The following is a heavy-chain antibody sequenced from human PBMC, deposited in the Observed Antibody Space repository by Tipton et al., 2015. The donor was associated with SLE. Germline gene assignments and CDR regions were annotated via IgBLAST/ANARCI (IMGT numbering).Heavy chain of an antibody. Sequence: TLSLTCAVSGGSISSSNWWSWVRQPPGKGLEWIGEIYHSGSTNYNPSLKSRVTISVDKSKNQFSLKLSSVTAADTAVVYCASAVVVNNDWYFDLWGRGTLVTVSS. CDR1: GGSISSSNW. J-gene: IGHJ2*01. V-gene: IGHV4-4*02. CDR2: IYHSGST. CDR3: ASAVVVNNDWYFDL. D-gene: IGHD3-22*01.